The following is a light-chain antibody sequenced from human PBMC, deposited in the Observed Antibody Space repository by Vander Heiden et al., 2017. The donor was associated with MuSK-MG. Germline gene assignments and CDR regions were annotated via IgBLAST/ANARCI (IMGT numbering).Light chain of an antibody. Sequence: DIVMTQSPLSLPVTPGEPASISCRSNESLLHSNGYTYLDWYLQKPGQSPHLLIYLGFNRAAGVPDRFSGSGSGTDFTLKISRVEAEDIGVFYCRQALQTPRTFGQGTKMEIK. CDR3: RQALQTPRT. CDR1: ESLLHSNGYTY. V-gene: IGKV2-28*01. CDR2: LGF. J-gene: IGKJ2*01.